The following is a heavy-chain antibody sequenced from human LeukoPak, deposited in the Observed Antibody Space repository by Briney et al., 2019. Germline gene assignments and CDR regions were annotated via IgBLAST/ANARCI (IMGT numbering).Heavy chain of an antibody. V-gene: IGHV3-30*02. J-gene: IGHJ1*01. CDR2: IRYDGSNK. D-gene: IGHD3-16*01. CDR3: AKEVGGDLRFSRPSPEYFQH. CDR1: GFTFSSYG. Sequence: GGSLRLSCAASGFTFSSYGMHWVRQAPGKGLEWVAFIRYDGSNKYYADSVKGRFTISRDNSKNTLYLQMNSLRAEDTAVYYCAKEVGGDLRFSRPSPEYFQHWGQGTLVTVSS.